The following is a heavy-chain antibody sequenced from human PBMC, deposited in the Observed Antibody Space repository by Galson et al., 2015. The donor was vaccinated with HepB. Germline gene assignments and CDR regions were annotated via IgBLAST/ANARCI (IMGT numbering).Heavy chain of an antibody. CDR2: ISSSSSYT. J-gene: IGHJ3*02. Sequence: SLRLSCAASGFTFSDYYMSWIRQAPGKGLEWVSYISSSSSYTNYADSVKGRFTISRDNAKNSLYLQMNSLRAEDTAVYYCARGGSIVVVPAAYFSPPDDAFDIWGQGTMVTVSS. CDR1: GFTFSDYY. CDR3: ARGGSIVVVPAAYFSPPDDAFDI. V-gene: IGHV3-11*05. D-gene: IGHD2-2*01.